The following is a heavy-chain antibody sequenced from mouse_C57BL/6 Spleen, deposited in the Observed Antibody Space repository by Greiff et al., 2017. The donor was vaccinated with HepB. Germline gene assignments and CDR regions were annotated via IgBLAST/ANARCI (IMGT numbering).Heavy chain of an antibody. D-gene: IGHD1-1*01. CDR1: GFTFSSYG. Sequence: DVKLVESGGDLVKPGGSLKLSCAASGFTFSSYGMSWVRQTPDKRLEWVATISSGGSYTYYPDSVKGRFTISRDNAKNTLYLQMSSLKSEDTAMYYCARQDYDYFDGWGQGTTLTVAS. J-gene: IGHJ2*01. V-gene: IGHV5-6*02. CDR3: ARQDYDYFDG. CDR2: ISSGGSYT.